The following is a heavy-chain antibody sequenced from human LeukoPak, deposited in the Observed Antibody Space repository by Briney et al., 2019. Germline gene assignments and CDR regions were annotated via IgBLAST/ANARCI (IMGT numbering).Heavy chain of an antibody. V-gene: IGHV3-30*14. J-gene: IGHJ4*02. D-gene: IGHD3-9*01. Sequence: PGGSLRLSCTASGFTVSGNYMNWVRQAPGKGLEWVAVISYDGSNKYYADSVKGRFTISRDNSKNTLYLQMNSLRAEDTAVYYCAGRSYYDILTGYYIRPFDYWGQGTLVTVSS. CDR2: ISYDGSNK. CDR3: AGRSYYDILTGYYIRPFDY. CDR1: GFTVSGNY.